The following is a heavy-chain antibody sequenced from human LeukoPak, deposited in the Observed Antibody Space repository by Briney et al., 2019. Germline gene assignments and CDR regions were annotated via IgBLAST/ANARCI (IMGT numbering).Heavy chain of an antibody. CDR1: GFIFSTYS. D-gene: IGHD1-26*01. V-gene: IGHV3-48*01. J-gene: IGHJ5*01. Sequence: GGALRLSYAASGFIFSTYSMNWVRQAPGKGLEWVSYISSGSGIIYYADSVKGRFTISRDNAKNSLYLQMDSLRAEDTAVYYCARDFSGSSWFDSWGQGTLVTVSS. CDR2: ISSGSGII. CDR3: ARDFSGSSWFDS.